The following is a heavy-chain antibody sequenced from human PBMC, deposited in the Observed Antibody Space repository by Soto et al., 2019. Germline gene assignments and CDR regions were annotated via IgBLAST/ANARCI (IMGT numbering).Heavy chain of an antibody. D-gene: IGHD6-6*01. V-gene: IGHV3-13*01. J-gene: IGHJ4*02. CDR2: IGTAAGDT. Sequence: GGSLRLSCAASGFTFSSYDMHWVRQATGKGLEWVSGIGTAAGDTYYPGSVKGRFTISRENAKNSLFLQMNSLRAEDTAVYYCARGWGYGNSSGVLDYWGQGTLVTVSS. CDR1: GFTFSSYD. CDR3: ARGWGYGNSSGVLDY.